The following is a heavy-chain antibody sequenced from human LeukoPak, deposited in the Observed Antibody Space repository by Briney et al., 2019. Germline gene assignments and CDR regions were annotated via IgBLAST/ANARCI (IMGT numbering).Heavy chain of an antibody. CDR1: GFTVSSNY. J-gene: IGHJ4*02. D-gene: IGHD6-19*01. V-gene: IGHV3-66*02. Sequence: GGSLRLSCAASGFTVSSNYMSWVRQAPGEGLEWVSVIYSGGSTYYADSVKGRFTISRDNSKNTLYLQMNSLRGEDTAVYYCASEAVAAPGYWGQGTLVTVSS. CDR2: IYSGGST. CDR3: ASEAVAAPGY.